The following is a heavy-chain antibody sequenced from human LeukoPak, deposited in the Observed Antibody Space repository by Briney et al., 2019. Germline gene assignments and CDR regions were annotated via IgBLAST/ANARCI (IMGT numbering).Heavy chain of an antibody. D-gene: IGHD6-13*01. CDR3: ARRGIAAAGGGPWDY. CDR1: GGSFSGYY. CDR2: INHSGST. J-gene: IGHJ4*02. V-gene: IGHV4-34*01. Sequence: SETLSLTCAVYGGSFSGYYWSWIRQPPGKGLEWIGEINHSGSTNYNPSLTSRVTISVDKSKNQFSLKLSSVTAADTAVYYCARRGIAAAGGGPWDYWGQGTVVTVSS.